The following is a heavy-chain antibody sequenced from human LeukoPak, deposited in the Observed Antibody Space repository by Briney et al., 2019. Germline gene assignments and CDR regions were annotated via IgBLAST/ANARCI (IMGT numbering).Heavy chain of an antibody. CDR2: INQEGNGK. V-gene: IGHV3-7*03. Sequence: PGGSLRLSCVAAGFTFRNYWMTWVRQAPGKGLEWVANINQEGNGKYYVDSVKGRFTISRDNTKNSLFLQMNSLRAEDTAVYYCVVTRTRGDHWGQGTPVTVSS. J-gene: IGHJ4*02. CDR1: GFTFRNYW. D-gene: IGHD2-21*01. CDR3: VVTRTRGDH.